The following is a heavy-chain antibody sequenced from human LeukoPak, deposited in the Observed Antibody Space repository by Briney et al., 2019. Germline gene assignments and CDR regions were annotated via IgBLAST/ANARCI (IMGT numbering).Heavy chain of an antibody. CDR1: GGSFSGYY. V-gene: IGHV4-34*01. D-gene: IGHD1-1*01. Sequence: SETLSLTCAVYGGSFSGYYWSWIRQPPGKGLEWIGEINHSGSTNYNPSLKSRVTISVDTSKNQFSLKLSSVTAAATAVYYCARGRFWNDYWGQGTLVTVSS. J-gene: IGHJ4*02. CDR3: ARGRFWNDY. CDR2: INHSGST.